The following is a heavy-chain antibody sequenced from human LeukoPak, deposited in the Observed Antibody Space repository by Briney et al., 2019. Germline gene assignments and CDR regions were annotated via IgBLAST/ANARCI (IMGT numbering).Heavy chain of an antibody. CDR1: GGSFSGYY. Sequence: SETLSLTCAVYGGSFSGYYWSWIRQPPGKGLEWIGEINHSGSTNYNPSLKSRVTISVDTSKNQFSLKLSSVTAADTAVYYCAGGKSLPFDYWGQGTLVTVSS. J-gene: IGHJ4*02. CDR2: INHSGST. V-gene: IGHV4-34*01. CDR3: AGGKSLPFDY.